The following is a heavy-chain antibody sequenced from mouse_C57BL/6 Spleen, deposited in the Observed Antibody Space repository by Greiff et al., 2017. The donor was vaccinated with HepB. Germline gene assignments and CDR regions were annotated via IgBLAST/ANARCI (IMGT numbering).Heavy chain of an antibody. Sequence: EVNVVESGGGLVKPGGSLKLSCAASGFTFSSYAMSWVRQTPEKRLEWVATISDGGSYTYYPDNVKGRFTISRANAKNNLYLQMSHLKSEDTAMYYCARGIYYGNYYFDYWGQGTTLTVSS. CDR1: GFTFSSYA. D-gene: IGHD2-1*01. CDR2: ISDGGSYT. V-gene: IGHV5-4*03. J-gene: IGHJ2*01. CDR3: ARGIYYGNYYFDY.